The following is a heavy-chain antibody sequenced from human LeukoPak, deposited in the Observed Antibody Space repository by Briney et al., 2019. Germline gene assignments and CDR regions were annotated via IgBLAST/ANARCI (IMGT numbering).Heavy chain of an antibody. CDR2: INPNSGGT. CDR3: ARVEIRYSSSSEAFDI. CDR1: GYTFTSYD. Sequence: ASVKVSCKASGYTFTSYDINWVRQATGQGLEWMGWINPNSGGTNYAQKFQGRVTMTRDTSISTAYMELSRLRSDDTAVYYCARVEIRYSSSSEAFDIWGQGTMVTVSS. D-gene: IGHD6-6*01. V-gene: IGHV1-2*02. J-gene: IGHJ3*02.